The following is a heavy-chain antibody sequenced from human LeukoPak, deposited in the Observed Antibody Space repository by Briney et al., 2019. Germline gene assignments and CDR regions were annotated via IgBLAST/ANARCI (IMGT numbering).Heavy chain of an antibody. CDR3: AKDGPTTVVRYYYYYMDV. CDR2: IRYDGSNK. Sequence: GGSLRLSCAASGFTFSSYGMHWVRQAPGKGLEWVAFIRYDGSNKYYADSVKGRFTISRDNSKNTLYLQMNSLRAEDTAVYYCAKDGPTTVVRYYYYYMDVWGKGTTVTVSS. D-gene: IGHD4-23*01. V-gene: IGHV3-30*02. CDR1: GFTFSSYG. J-gene: IGHJ6*03.